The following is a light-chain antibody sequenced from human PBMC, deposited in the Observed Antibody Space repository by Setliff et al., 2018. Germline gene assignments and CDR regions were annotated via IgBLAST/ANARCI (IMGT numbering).Light chain of an antibody. J-gene: IGLJ2*01. V-gene: IGLV2-11*01. CDR1: NSDVGGYNY. CDR2: EVT. CDR3: VSYTSVYTYAL. Sequence: QSALTQPAAVSGSPGQSVTISCAGTNSDVGGYNYVSWYQQHPDKAPKLRIYEVTKRPSGVSDRFSGSKSGNTASLTISGLQAEDESDYYCVSYTSVYTYALFAGGTKVTVL.